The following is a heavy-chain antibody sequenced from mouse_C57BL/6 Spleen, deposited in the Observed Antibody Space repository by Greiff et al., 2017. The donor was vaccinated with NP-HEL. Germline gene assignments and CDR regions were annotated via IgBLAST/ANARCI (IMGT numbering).Heavy chain of an antibody. CDR2: IRNKANGYTT. Sequence: EVQLVESGGGLVQPGGSLSLSCAASGFTFTDYYMSWVRQPPGKALEWLGFIRNKANGYTTEYSASVKGRFTISRDNSQSILYLQMNALRAEDSATYYCARSPYYGSSYEDYYAMDYWGQGTSVTVSS. J-gene: IGHJ4*01. CDR3: ARSPYYGSSYEDYYAMDY. CDR1: GFTFTDYY. V-gene: IGHV7-3*01. D-gene: IGHD1-1*01.